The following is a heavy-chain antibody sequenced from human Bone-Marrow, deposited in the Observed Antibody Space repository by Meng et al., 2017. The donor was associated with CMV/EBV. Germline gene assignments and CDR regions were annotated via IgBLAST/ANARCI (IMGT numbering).Heavy chain of an antibody. CDR3: ARLGRHCSGGSCYFGWFDP. Sequence: SETLSLTCTVSGGSISSYYWSWIRQPPGQGLEWIGYIYYSGSTNYNPSLKSRVTISVDTSKNQFSLKLRSVTAADTAVYYCARLGRHCSGGSCYFGWFDPWGQGTLVTVSS. CDR1: GGSISSYY. V-gene: IGHV4-59*01. D-gene: IGHD2-15*01. J-gene: IGHJ5*02. CDR2: IYYSGST.